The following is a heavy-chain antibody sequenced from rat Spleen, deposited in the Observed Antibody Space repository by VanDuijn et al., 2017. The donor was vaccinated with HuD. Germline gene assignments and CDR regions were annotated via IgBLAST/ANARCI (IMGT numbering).Heavy chain of an antibody. V-gene: IGHV5-7*01. J-gene: IGHJ1*01. CDR2: ISYDGTIT. Sequence: EVQLVESDGDLVRPGRSLKLSCAASGFTFSDSNMAWVRQVPKKGLEWVATISYDGTITYYRDSVKGRFTTSRDNAKSTLYLQMDSLRSEDTATYYCARHAYYDGYYHWYFDLWGPGTMVTVSS. CDR3: ARHAYYDGYYHWYFDL. CDR1: GFTFSDSN. D-gene: IGHD1-12*03.